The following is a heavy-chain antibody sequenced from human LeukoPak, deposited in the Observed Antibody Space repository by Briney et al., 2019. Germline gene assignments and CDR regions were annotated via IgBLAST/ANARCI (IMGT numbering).Heavy chain of an antibody. Sequence: GGSLRLSCAASGFTFSNYWMSWVRQAPGKGLEWVANIRQDGGVKNYVDSVKGRFTISRDNAKNLLYLQMNSLRAEDTAVYYCAKGDYGDPRGWFDPWGQGTLVTVSS. V-gene: IGHV3-7*01. J-gene: IGHJ5*02. CDR3: AKGDYGDPRGWFDP. CDR2: IRQDGGVK. D-gene: IGHD4-17*01. CDR1: GFTFSNYW.